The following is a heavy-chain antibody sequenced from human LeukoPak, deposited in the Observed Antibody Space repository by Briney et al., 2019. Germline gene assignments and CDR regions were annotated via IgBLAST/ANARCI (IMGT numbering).Heavy chain of an antibody. D-gene: IGHD6-19*01. CDR3: ARSEQWLVQARDAEYFQH. Sequence: GGSLRLSCAASGFTFSSYGMHWVRQAPGKGLEWVAVIWYDGSNKYYADSVKGRFTISRDNSKNTLYLQMNSLRAEDTAVYYCARSEQWLVQARDAEYFQHWGQGTLVTVSS. CDR2: IWYDGSNK. J-gene: IGHJ1*01. V-gene: IGHV3-33*01. CDR1: GFTFSSYG.